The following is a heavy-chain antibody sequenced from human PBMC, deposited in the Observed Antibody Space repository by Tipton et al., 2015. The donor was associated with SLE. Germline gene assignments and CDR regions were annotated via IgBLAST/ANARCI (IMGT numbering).Heavy chain of an antibody. CDR3: ARDGRGVTMDRGVIIYFDY. D-gene: IGHD3-10*01. V-gene: IGHV4-59*12. Sequence: TLSLTCTVSGGSINSYYWSWIRQPPGKGLEWIGYIYYRGSTNYDPSLKSRVTISVDTSKNQFSLKLSSVTAADTAVYYCARDGRGVTMDRGVIIYFDYWGQGTLFTVSS. CDR1: GGSINSYY. J-gene: IGHJ4*02. CDR2: IYYRGST.